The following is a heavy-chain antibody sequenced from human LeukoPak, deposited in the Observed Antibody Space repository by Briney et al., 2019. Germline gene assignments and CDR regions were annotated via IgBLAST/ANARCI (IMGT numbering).Heavy chain of an antibody. D-gene: IGHD2-2*01. CDR3: ARPRYCSSTSCLRAFDI. CDR1: GGSISSGDYY. J-gene: IGHJ3*02. CDR2: IYYSGST. Sequence: SETLSLTCTVSGGSISSGDYYWSWNRQPPGKGLEWIGYIYYSGSTYYNPSLKSRVTISVDTSKNQFSLKLSSVTAADTAVYYCARPRYCSSTSCLRAFDIWGQGTMVTVSS. V-gene: IGHV4-30-4*01.